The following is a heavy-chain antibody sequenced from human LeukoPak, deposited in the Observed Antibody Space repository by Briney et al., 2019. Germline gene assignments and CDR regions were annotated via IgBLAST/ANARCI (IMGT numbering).Heavy chain of an antibody. CDR2: IWYDGSNK. D-gene: IGHD6-6*01. CDR1: GFTFSSYG. J-gene: IGHJ4*02. V-gene: IGHV3-33*01. CDR3: ARDSSSEQLGPPTLNFDY. Sequence: QTGGSLRLSCAASGFTFSSYGMHWVRQAPGKGLEWVAVIWYDGSNKYYADSVKGRFTISRDNSKNTLYLQMNSLRAEDTAVYYCARDSSSEQLGPPTLNFDYWGQGTLVTVSS.